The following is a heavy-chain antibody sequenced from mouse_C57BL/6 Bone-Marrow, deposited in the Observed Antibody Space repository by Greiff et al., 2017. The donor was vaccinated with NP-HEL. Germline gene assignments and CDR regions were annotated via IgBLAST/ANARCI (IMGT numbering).Heavy chain of an antibody. Sequence: QVQLQQPGAELVKPGASVKLSCKASGYNFTSYWMHWVKQRPGRGLEWIGRIDPNSGGTKYNEKFKSKATLTVDKPSSTAYMQLSSLTSEDSAVDYCATIYYDCDGYFDVWGTGTTVTVSS. CDR1: GYNFTSYW. J-gene: IGHJ1*03. D-gene: IGHD2-4*01. CDR2: IDPNSGGT. V-gene: IGHV1-72*01. CDR3: ATIYYDCDGYFDV.